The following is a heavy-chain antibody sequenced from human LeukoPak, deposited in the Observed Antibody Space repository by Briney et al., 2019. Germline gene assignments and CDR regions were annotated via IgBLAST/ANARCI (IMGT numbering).Heavy chain of an antibody. V-gene: IGHV4-39*01. CDR1: GGSISSSSYY. D-gene: IGHD2-15*01. Sequence: PSETLSLTCTVSGGSISSSSYYWGWIRQPPGKGLEWIGSIYYSGSTYYNPSLKSRVTISVGTSKNQFSLKLSSVTAADTAVYYCARLGKDCSGGSCWPLDYWGQGTLVTVSS. J-gene: IGHJ4*02. CDR3: ARLGKDCSGGSCWPLDY. CDR2: IYYSGST.